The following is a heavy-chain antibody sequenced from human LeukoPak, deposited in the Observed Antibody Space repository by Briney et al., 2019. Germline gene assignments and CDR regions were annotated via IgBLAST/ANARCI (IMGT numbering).Heavy chain of an antibody. CDR2: INDVSSDI. J-gene: IGHJ4*02. Sequence: GGSLRLSCAASEFTFSLYAMNWVRQAPGKGLEWVSYINDVSSDIHYADSVKGRFTISRDNAKNTLSLRMNSLRAEDTAVYYCARDTYQPGLIDCWGQGTLVTVSS. CDR1: EFTFSLYA. CDR3: ARDTYQPGLIDC. V-gene: IGHV3-21*05. D-gene: IGHD2-2*01.